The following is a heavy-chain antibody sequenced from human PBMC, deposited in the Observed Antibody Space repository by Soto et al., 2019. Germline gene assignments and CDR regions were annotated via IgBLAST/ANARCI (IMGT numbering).Heavy chain of an antibody. CDR3: AKDPALYCSTISCLNWFDP. D-gene: IGHD2-2*01. Sequence: QVQLVESGGGVVQPGRSLRLSCEASGFTFSSYGMHWVRQAPGKGLEWVAVISYDGANKYYADSAKGRFTISRDNSKSTLYLQMNSLRAEDTAVFYCAKDPALYCSTISCLNWFDPWGQGTLVTVSS. CDR2: ISYDGANK. J-gene: IGHJ5*02. CDR1: GFTFSSYG. V-gene: IGHV3-30*18.